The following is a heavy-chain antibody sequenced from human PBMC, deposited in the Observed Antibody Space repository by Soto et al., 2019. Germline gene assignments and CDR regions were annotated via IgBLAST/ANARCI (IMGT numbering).Heavy chain of an antibody. Sequence: QVQLQESGPGLVRPSETLSLTCAVSGGSVSSGRYYWTWIRQPPGKGLDWIGYVYHSGSTNYNTSLESRVTRSLDTSKNQFSLSMSSGPAADTAVYYCARDDSATVTTYRNYYSYFGLDVWGQGTTVTVSS. D-gene: IGHD4-17*01. CDR3: ARDDSATVTTYRNYYSYFGLDV. CDR2: VYHSGST. V-gene: IGHV4-61*01. J-gene: IGHJ6*02. CDR1: GGSVSSGRYY.